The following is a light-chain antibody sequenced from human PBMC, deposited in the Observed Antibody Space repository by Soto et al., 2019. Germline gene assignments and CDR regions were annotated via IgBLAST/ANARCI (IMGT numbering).Light chain of an antibody. V-gene: IGLV2-14*01. CDR2: EVS. CDR3: SSFTRTTTLV. CDR1: SSDVGGYNY. J-gene: IGLJ2*01. Sequence: QLVLTQPASVSGSPGQSITISCTGTSSDVGGYNYVSWYQKYPDKAPKLMIYEVSNRPSGVSDRFSGSKSGNTASLTISGLQAEDEGDYFCSSFTRTTTLVFGGGTKLTVL.